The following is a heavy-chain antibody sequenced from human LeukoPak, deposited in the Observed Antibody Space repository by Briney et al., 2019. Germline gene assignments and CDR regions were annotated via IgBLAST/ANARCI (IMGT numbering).Heavy chain of an antibody. CDR2: IIPIFGTA. V-gene: IGHV1-69*13. Sequence: ASVKVSCKASGGTFSSYAISWVRQAPGQGLEWMGGIIPIFGTANYVQKFQGRVTITADESTSTAYMELSSLRSEDTAVYYCARASIRAPPNCSGGSCYLPFDYWGQGTLVTVSS. D-gene: IGHD2-15*01. J-gene: IGHJ4*02. CDR1: GGTFSSYA. CDR3: ARASIRAPPNCSGGSCYLPFDY.